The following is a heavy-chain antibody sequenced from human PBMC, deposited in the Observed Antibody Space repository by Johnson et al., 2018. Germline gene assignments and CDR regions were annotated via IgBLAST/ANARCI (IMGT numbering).Heavy chain of an antibody. D-gene: IGHD2-15*01. CDR3: ANLQDIGGGVTAAGVLSFDR. CDR2: ISGGGGST. J-gene: IGHJ2*01. V-gene: IGHV3-23*04. CDR1: GFTFSSYA. Sequence: EVQLVESGGGLVQPGGSLRLSCAASGFTFSSYAMSWVRQAPGKGLEWVSTISGGGGSTYYADSVKGRFTISRDNSKNTLYLQMNSLRAEDTAVYYCANLQDIGGGVTAAGVLSFDRWGRGTLVTVSS.